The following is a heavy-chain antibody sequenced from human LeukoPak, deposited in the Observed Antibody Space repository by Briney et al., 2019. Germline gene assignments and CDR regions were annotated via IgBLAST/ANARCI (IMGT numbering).Heavy chain of an antibody. CDR2: IYPGESDT. CDR1: GYSFTSYW. CDR3: ARQRVVGAIYSPFDY. J-gene: IGHJ4*02. D-gene: IGHD1-26*01. Sequence: GESLKISCKGSGYSFTSYWIGWVRQMPGKGLEWMGIIYPGESDTRYSPSFQGQVTISAHKSISTAYLQWSSLKASDTAMYYCARQRVVGAIYSPFDYWGQGTLVTVSS. V-gene: IGHV5-51*01.